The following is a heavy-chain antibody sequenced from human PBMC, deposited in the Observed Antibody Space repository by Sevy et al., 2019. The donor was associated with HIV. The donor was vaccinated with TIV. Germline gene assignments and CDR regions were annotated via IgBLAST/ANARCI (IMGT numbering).Heavy chain of an antibody. CDR1: GFTFSSYW. Sequence: GGSLRLSCAASGFTFSSYWMSWVRQAPGKGLEWVANIKQDGSEKYYVGSVKGRFAISRDNAKNSLYLQMNGLRAEDTAVYYCAGGGGGGGYDWPFDYWGQGTLVTVSS. CDR3: AGGGGGGGYDWPFDY. V-gene: IGHV3-7*04. D-gene: IGHD5-12*01. CDR2: IKQDGSEK. J-gene: IGHJ4*02.